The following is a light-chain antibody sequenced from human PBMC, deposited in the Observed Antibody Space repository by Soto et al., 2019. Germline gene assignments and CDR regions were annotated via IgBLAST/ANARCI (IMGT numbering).Light chain of an antibody. CDR3: QQRNNWPPWA. CDR2: GAS. J-gene: IGKJ1*01. CDR1: ESVSSN. V-gene: IGKV3-15*01. Sequence: EIVMTQSPATLSVSPGERATLSCRASESVSSNLAWYQQKPGQAPRLLMYGASTRATGIPARFSGSGSGTEFTLTISGLQSEDFAVYYCQQRNNWPPWAFGQGTKVEIK.